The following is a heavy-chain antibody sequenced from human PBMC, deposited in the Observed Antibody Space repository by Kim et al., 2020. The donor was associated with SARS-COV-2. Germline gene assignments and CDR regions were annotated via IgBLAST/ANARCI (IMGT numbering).Heavy chain of an antibody. CDR3: AREANSFDY. CDR2: GGT. J-gene: IGHJ4*02. Sequence: GGTIYPQQCQGRVTVTRDTSTSTSYMELNSLRSEDTAFYYCAREANSFDYWGQGTLVAVSS. V-gene: IGHV1-46*01.